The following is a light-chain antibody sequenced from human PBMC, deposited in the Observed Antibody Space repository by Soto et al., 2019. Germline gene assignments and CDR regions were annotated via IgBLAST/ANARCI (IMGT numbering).Light chain of an antibody. CDR2: GAS. Sequence: IVMTQSPSTLSLSPGERATLYCSSSQSVSSSYLAWYQQKPGQAPRLLIYGASSRATGIPDRFSGSGSGTDFTLTISRLEPEDFAVYYCQQYGSSPPITFGQGGRLAIK. CDR1: QSVSSSY. J-gene: IGKJ5*01. CDR3: QQYGSSPPIT. V-gene: IGKV3-20*01.